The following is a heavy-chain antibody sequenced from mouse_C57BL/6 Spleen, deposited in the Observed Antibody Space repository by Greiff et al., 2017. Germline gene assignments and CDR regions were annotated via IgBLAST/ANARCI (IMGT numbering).Heavy chain of an antibody. CDR2: IYPGSGST. CDR1: GYTFTSYW. V-gene: IGHV1-55*01. D-gene: IGHD3-2*02. CDR3: ARGEAAQASWFAY. Sequence: QVQLQQPGAELVKPGASVKMSCKASGYTFTSYWITWVKQRPGQGLEWIGDIYPGSGSTNYNEKFKSKATLTVDTSSSTAYMQLSSRTSEDSAVYYCARGEAAQASWFAYWGQGTLVTVSA. J-gene: IGHJ3*01.